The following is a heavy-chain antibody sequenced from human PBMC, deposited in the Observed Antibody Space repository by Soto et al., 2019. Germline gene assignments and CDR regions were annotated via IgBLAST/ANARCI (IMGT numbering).Heavy chain of an antibody. CDR2: VHHSWGS. CDR3: ARQGFGPLHGLVAV. D-gene: IGHD3-10*01. J-gene: IGHJ6*02. CDR1: GGSISSYY. Sequence: QVQLQESGPGLVKPSETLSLSCTVSGGSISSYYWSWFRQSPGKRMEWIGYVHHSWGSSYNPSLQSRVAISLDTSKSQFSLKVTSVPATDPAVYYCARQGFGPLHGLVAVWGQGTTVTVSS. V-gene: IGHV4-59*08.